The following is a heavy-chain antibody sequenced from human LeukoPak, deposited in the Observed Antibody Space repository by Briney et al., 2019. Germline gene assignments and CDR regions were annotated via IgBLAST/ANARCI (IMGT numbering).Heavy chain of an antibody. V-gene: IGHV4-34*01. J-gene: IGHJ6*02. CDR1: GGSFSGYY. D-gene: IGHD6-25*01. Sequence: SETLSLTCAVYGGSFSGYYWSWIRQPPGKGLEWIGEINHSGSTNYIPSLKSRVTISVDTSKNQFSLKLSSVTAADTAVYYCARGAAGMDVWGQGTTVTVSS. CDR3: ARGAAGMDV. CDR2: INHSGST.